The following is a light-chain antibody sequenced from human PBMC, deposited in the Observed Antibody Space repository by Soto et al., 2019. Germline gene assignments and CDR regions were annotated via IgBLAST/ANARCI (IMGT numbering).Light chain of an antibody. Sequence: DIQMTQSPSSLSASVGDRVTITCRAGQSISTYLNWYQHKPGKAPKLLIYASSILESGVPSRFSGSGSGTDFILTISTLQPEDFATYYCQQSYTTPWTFGQGTKVDIK. J-gene: IGKJ1*01. CDR1: QSISTY. CDR2: ASS. V-gene: IGKV1-39*01. CDR3: QQSYTTPWT.